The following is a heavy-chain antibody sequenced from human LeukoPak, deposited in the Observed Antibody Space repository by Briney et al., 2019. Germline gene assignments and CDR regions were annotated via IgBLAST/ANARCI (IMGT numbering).Heavy chain of an antibody. V-gene: IGHV4-61*05. CDR3: ARGGSSSPLDD. CDR2: IYYSGST. D-gene: IGHD6-6*01. Sequence: SETLSLTCTVSGGSIRSSYYYWGWIRQPPGKGLEWIGYIYYSGSTYYSPSLRSRVTMSVDTSKNEFSLKMNSVTAADTAVYYCARGGSSSPLDDWGQGTLVTVSS. J-gene: IGHJ4*02. CDR1: GGSIRSSYYY.